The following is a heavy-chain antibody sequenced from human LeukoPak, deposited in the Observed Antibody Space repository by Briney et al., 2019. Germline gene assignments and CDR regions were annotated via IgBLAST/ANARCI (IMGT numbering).Heavy chain of an antibody. V-gene: IGHV3-21*01. Sequence: GGSLRLSCAASGFTFSSYSMNWVRQAPGKGLEWASSISSSSSYIYYADSVKGRFTISRDNAKNSLYLQMNSLRAEDTAVYYCARSIVGATNDAFDIWGKGTMVTVSS. CDR2: ISSSSSYI. J-gene: IGHJ3*02. CDR3: ARSIVGATNDAFDI. D-gene: IGHD1-26*01. CDR1: GFTFSSYS.